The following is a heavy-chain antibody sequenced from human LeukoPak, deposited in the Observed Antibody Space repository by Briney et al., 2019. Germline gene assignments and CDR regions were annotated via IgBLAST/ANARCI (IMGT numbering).Heavy chain of an antibody. J-gene: IGHJ6*02. CDR1: GFTFSSYW. D-gene: IGHD3-3*01. V-gene: IGHV3-7*01. CDR2: IKQDGSEK. Sequence: GGSLLLSCAASGFTFSSYWMSWVRQAPGKGLEWVANIKQDGSEKYYVDSVKGRFTISRDNAKNSLYLQMNSLRAEDTAVYYCAREEHYDFWSGYYYYYGMDVWGQGTTVTVSS. CDR3: AREEHYDFWSGYYYYYGMDV.